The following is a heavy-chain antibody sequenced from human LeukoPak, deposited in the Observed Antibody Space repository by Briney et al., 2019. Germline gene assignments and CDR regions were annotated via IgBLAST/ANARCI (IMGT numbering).Heavy chain of an antibody. CDR3: ARESLWFGELSRGAIDY. CDR2: IKQDGSEK. D-gene: IGHD3-10*01. CDR1: GFTFSSYW. J-gene: IGHJ4*02. V-gene: IGHV3-7*01. Sequence: GGSLRLSCAASGFTFSSYWMSWVRQAPGKGLEWVANIKQDGSEKYYVDSVKGRFTISRDNAKNSLYLQMNSLRAEDTAVYYCARESLWFGELSRGAIDYWGQGTPVTVSS.